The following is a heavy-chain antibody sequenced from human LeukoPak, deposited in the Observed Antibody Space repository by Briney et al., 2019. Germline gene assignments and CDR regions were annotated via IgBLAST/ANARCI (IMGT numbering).Heavy chain of an antibody. CDR1: GGSISSGGYY. Sequence: PSETLSLTCTVSGGSISSGGYYWSWIRQHPGKGLEWIGYIYYSGSTYYNPSLKSRVTISVDTSKSQFSLKLSSVTAADTAVYYCARERGGSYDYWGQGTLVTVSS. J-gene: IGHJ4*02. V-gene: IGHV4-31*03. CDR2: IYYSGST. D-gene: IGHD1-26*01. CDR3: ARERGGSYDY.